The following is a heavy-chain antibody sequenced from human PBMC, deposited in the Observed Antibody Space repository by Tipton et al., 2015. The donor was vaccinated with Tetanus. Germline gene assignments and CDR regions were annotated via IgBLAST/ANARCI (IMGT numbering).Heavy chain of an antibody. Sequence: QSGAEVKKPGASVKVSCKASGYTFTSYDINWVRQATGQGLEWMGWMTPYSGNTGYAQKFQGRVTMTRNTSISTAYMELSSLRSEDTAVCYCAGRVDDSEETRIDYWGQGTLVTVSS. D-gene: IGHD3-22*01. CDR3: AGRVDDSEETRIDY. CDR1: GYTFTSYD. J-gene: IGHJ4*02. V-gene: IGHV1-8*02. CDR2: MTPYSGNT.